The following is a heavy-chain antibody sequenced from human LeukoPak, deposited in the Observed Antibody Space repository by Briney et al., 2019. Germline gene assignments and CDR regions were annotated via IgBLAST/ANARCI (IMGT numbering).Heavy chain of an antibody. CDR3: ARDRLLWFGELDY. D-gene: IGHD3-10*01. CDR1: GFMLSDYY. J-gene: IGHJ4*02. Sequence: GGSLRLSCAASGFMLSDYYMSWIRQAPGKGLEWVSYISSSGSTIYYADSVKGRFTISRDNARNSLYLQMNSLRAEDTAVYYCARDRLLWFGELDYWGQGTLVTVSS. V-gene: IGHV3-11*04. CDR2: ISSSGSTI.